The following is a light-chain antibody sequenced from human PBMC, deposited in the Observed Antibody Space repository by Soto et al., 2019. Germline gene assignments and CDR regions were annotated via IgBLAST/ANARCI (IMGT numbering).Light chain of an antibody. J-gene: IGKJ4*01. CDR2: AAS. V-gene: IGKV1-33*01. CDR3: QQYDDLPFT. CDR1: QDISVY. Sequence: DLQMTQSPSSLSASVGDRVTITCQASQDISVYLNWYQQKPGKAPKLLIYAASSLEAGVPSTFSGSASGTDFTFTISSLQPEDVATYFCQQYDDLPFTFGGGTKVEIK.